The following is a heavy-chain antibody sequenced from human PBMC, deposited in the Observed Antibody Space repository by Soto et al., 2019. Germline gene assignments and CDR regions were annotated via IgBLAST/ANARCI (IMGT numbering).Heavy chain of an antibody. CDR2: IIPIFGTA. V-gene: IGHV1-69*12. CDR3: ARVGVYYDILTGPGGYYYGMDV. J-gene: IGHJ6*02. Sequence: QVQLVQSGAEVKKPGSSVKVSCKASGGTFSSYAISWVRQAPGQGLEWMGGIIPIFGTANYAQKFQGRVTITADESTSTAYMELSSLRSEDTAVYYCARVGVYYDILTGPGGYYYGMDVWGQGTTVTVSS. D-gene: IGHD3-9*01. CDR1: GGTFSSYA.